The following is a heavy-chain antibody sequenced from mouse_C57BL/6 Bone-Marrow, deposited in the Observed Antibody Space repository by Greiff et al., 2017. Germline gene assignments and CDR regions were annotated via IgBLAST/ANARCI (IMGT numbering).Heavy chain of an antibody. CDR3: ARGVITTSFAY. J-gene: IGHJ3*01. CDR1: GFTFSSYA. D-gene: IGHD2-4*01. Sequence: EVMLVESGGGLVKPGGSLKLSCAASGFTFSSYAMSWVRQTPEKRLEWVATISDGGSYTYYPNNVKGRFTISRDNAKNTLYLQMSHLKSEDTAMYYCARGVITTSFAYWGQGTLVTVSA. CDR2: ISDGGSYT. V-gene: IGHV5-4*03.